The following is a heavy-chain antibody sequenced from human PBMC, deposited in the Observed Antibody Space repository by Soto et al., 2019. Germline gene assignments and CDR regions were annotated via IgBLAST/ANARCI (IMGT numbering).Heavy chain of an antibody. D-gene: IGHD6-19*01. Sequence: QVQLVQSGAEVKKPGASVKVSCKASGYTFTSYYLHWVRQAPGQGLEWMGIINPTGGSTSYAQKFQGRVTMTRDTSTSTVYKELSSLRSEDTAVYYCARESYRAGTWDYWGQGTLVTVSS. J-gene: IGHJ4*02. CDR3: ARESYRAGTWDY. CDR2: INPTGGST. V-gene: IGHV1-46*01. CDR1: GYTFTSYY.